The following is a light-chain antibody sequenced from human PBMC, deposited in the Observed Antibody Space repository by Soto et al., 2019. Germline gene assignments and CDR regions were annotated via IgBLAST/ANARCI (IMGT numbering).Light chain of an antibody. V-gene: IGLV4-69*01. J-gene: IGLJ3*02. CDR1: SGHSSYA. CDR2: LNSDGSH. Sequence: QSVLTQSPSASASLGASVKLTCTLSSGHSSYAIAWHQQQPEKGPRYLMNLNSDGSHSKGDGIPDRFSGSSSGAVRYLTISSLQSEDEADYYCQTWGTGIQVFGGGTKRTVL. CDR3: QTWGTGIQV.